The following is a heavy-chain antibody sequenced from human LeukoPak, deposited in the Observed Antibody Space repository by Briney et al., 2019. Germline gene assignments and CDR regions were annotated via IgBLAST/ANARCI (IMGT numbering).Heavy chain of an antibody. D-gene: IGHD3-22*01. V-gene: IGHV4-61*02. CDR1: GGSLKSGSYY. J-gene: IGHJ4*02. CDR2: IYVTGNT. CDR3: ARDAFYYDGSESAFLYYFDY. Sequence: SETLSLTCTVSGGSLKSGSYYWSWIRQTAGKRLEWIGRIYVTGNTDYNPSLKSRVTMSLDTSRNQFSLTLRSVTAADTALYFCARDAFYYDGSESAFLYYFDYWGPGAGVTVSS.